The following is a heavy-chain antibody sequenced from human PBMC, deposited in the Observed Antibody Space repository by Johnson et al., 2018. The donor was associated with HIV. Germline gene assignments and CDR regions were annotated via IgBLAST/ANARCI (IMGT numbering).Heavy chain of an antibody. Sequence: VQLVESGGGLVQPGGSLRLSCAASGFTVSSNYMSWVRQAPGKGLESVSLIYSDGSTYYAASVKGRFTISRDNSENTLYLQMNSLRVEDTAVYYCAKVIAVAGRPDAFDVWGQGTIVTVSS. CDR2: IYSDGST. J-gene: IGHJ3*01. D-gene: IGHD6-19*01. V-gene: IGHV3-66*01. CDR1: GFTVSSNY. CDR3: AKVIAVAGRPDAFDV.